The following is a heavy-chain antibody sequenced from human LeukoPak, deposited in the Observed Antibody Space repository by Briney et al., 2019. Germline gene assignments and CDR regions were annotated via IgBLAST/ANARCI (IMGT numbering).Heavy chain of an antibody. D-gene: IGHD3-10*01. Sequence: GGSLRLSCAASGFSFGGHYMSWMRQAPGKGPEWISYISGNGGDIAYADSVKGRFAISRDNAKNSLHLQMNSLRVEDTAVYHCVRHAGRTGGQWGQGTLIAVSS. CDR1: GFSFGGHY. J-gene: IGHJ4*02. V-gene: IGHV3-11*01. CDR3: VRHAGRTGGQ. CDR2: ISGNGGDI.